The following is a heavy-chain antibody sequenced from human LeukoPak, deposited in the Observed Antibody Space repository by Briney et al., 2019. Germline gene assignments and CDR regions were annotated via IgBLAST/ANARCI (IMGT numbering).Heavy chain of an antibody. D-gene: IGHD6-13*01. CDR3: ARDIGAAADCNLDY. CDR1: GFTFSSYW. V-gene: IGHV3-7*01. J-gene: IGHJ4*02. CDR2: INQHGSEK. Sequence: GGTLRLPCAASGFTFSSYWMNWVRQAPGKGLEWVANINQHGSEKYSVDSVKGRFTISRDNAKNSLFLQMNGLRAEDTAVYYCARDIGAAADCNLDYWGQGTLVTVSS.